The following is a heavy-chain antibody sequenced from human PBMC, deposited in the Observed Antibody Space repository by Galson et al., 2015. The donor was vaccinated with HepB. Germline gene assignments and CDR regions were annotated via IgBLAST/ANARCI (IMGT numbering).Heavy chain of an antibody. V-gene: IGHV3-21*01. J-gene: IGHJ6*02. Sequence: SLRLSCAASGFTFSAFSIHWVRQAPGKGLEWVSSISSSGSYIYYADSVRGRLTISRDNGKNSLSLRMNSLRVEDTAVYYCARDLRGAVPGTTSYFYYGFDVWAQGTTVTVSS. D-gene: IGHD6-19*01. CDR1: GFTFSAFS. CDR2: ISSSGSYI. CDR3: ARDLRGAVPGTTSYFYYGFDV.